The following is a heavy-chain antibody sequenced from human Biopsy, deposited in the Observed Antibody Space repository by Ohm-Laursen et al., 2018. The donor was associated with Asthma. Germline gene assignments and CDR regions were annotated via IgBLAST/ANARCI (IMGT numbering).Heavy chain of an antibody. CDR1: GGSFGNYA. J-gene: IGHJ6*02. CDR2: IIIIFGTS. CDR3: EREVSTVDYGYYYFAMDV. Sequence: SVKAFCKVYGGSFGNYATGWARQAPGLGLGWLGGIIIIFGTSNYEQKFQGRVSLTADESTSSDYMELSSLRSKDSAVYYCEREVSTVDYGYYYFAMDVWGQGTTVTVSS. D-gene: IGHD4-17*01. V-gene: IGHV1-69*13.